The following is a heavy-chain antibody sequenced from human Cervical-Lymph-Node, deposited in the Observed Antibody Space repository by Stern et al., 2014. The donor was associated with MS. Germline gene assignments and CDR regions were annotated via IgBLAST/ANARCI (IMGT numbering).Heavy chain of an antibody. Sequence: EVQLVESGGGLVQPGGSLRLSCAASGSTLSTHNMNWVRQAPGKGLEWVSYIGRSSTSIYYADSVKGRFTISRDNARDSLSLQMNSLRDEDTAVYYCATEVLARFESWGQGTLVAVSS. CDR2: IGRSSTSI. CDR1: GSTLSTHN. V-gene: IGHV3-48*02. J-gene: IGHJ4*02. CDR3: ATEVLARFES.